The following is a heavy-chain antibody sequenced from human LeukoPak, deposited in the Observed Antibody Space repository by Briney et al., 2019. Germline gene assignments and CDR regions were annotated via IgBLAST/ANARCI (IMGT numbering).Heavy chain of an antibody. CDR3: SLARSEYHYGMDV. Sequence: SQTLSLTCALSGDSVSSISVAWNWIRQSPSRGLEWLVRTYYRSKWYYEYAVSVKSRINISPDTSKNQFSLQLTSVTPEDTAVYYCSLARSEYHYGMDVWGQGTTVTVSS. V-gene: IGHV6-1*01. J-gene: IGHJ6*02. CDR1: GDSVSSISVA. CDR2: TYYRSKWYY.